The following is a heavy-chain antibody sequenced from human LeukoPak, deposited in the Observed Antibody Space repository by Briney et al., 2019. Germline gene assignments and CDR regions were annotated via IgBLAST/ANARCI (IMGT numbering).Heavy chain of an antibody. CDR1: GYTFTSYD. CDR2: MNPNSGNT. Sequence: ASVKVSCKASGYTFTSYDINWVRQATGQGLEWMGWMNPNSGNTGYAQKFQGRVTMTRNTSISTAYMELSSLRSEDTAVYYCARASLGLESKYYGMDVWGQGTTVTDSS. D-gene: IGHD3-3*01. J-gene: IGHJ6*02. V-gene: IGHV1-8*01. CDR3: ARASLGLESKYYGMDV.